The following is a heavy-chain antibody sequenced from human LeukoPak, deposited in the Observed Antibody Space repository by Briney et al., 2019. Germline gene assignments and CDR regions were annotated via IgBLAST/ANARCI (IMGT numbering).Heavy chain of an antibody. Sequence: ASVKVSCKASGYTFISYSMNWVRQAPGQGLEWMGWINTDSGNPTYAQGFTGRFVFSLDSSVSTAYLQISNLMPQDSAKYYCAREILRFDIWGQGTTVTVSS. CDR2: INTDSGNP. J-gene: IGHJ3*02. CDR1: GYTFISYS. V-gene: IGHV7-4-1*02. CDR3: AREILRFDI.